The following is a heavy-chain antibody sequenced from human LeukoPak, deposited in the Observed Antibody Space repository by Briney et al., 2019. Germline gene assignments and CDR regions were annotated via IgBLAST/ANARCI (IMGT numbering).Heavy chain of an antibody. V-gene: IGHV4-61*02. CDR2: IYTSGST. CDR3: ARVVTIFGVVRVY. CDR1: GGSISSGSYY. J-gene: IGHJ4*02. Sequence: KTSQTLSLTCTVSGGSISSGSYYWSWIRQPAGKGLEWIGRIYTSGSTNYNPSLKSRVTISVDTSKNQFSLKLSSVTAADTAVYYCARVVTIFGVVRVYWGQGTLSPSPQ. D-gene: IGHD3-3*01.